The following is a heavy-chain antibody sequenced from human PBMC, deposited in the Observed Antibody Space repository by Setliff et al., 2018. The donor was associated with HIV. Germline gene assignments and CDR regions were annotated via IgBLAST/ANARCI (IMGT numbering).Heavy chain of an antibody. V-gene: IGHV4-31*03. J-gene: IGHJ6*02. D-gene: IGHD2-2*03. CDR2: IFYSGNT. Sequence: SETLSLTCTVSGGSISSSNYYWSWIRQHPGKGLEWIGYIFYSGNTYYNPSLKSRVTISVDTSKNQFSLKLSSVTAADTAVYYCARVGYCSSTSCYGGMDVWGQGTTVTSP. CDR1: GGSISSSNYY. CDR3: ARVGYCSSTSCYGGMDV.